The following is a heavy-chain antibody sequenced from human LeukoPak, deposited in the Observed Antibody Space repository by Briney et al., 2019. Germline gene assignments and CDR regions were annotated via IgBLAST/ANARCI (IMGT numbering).Heavy chain of an antibody. CDR3: ARGLPRQWLATDFDY. J-gene: IGHJ4*02. Sequence: AGSLRLSCAASGFTFSSYGMHWVRQAPGKGLEWVAVIWYDGSNKYYADSVKGRFTISRDNSKNTLYLQMNSLRAEDTAVYYCARGLPRQWLATDFDYWGQGTLVTVSS. D-gene: IGHD6-19*01. CDR1: GFTFSSYG. V-gene: IGHV3-33*01. CDR2: IWYDGSNK.